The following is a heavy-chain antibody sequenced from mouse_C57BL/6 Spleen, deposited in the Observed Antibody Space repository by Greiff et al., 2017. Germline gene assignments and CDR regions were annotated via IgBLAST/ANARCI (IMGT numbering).Heavy chain of an antibody. CDR2: IDPETGGT. J-gene: IGHJ3*01. CDR3: TREYCCGRDRFAY. Sequence: QVQLKESGAELVRPGASVTLSCKASGYTFTDYEMHWVKQTPVHGLEWIGAIDPETGGTAYNQKFKGKAILTADKSSSTAYMELRSLSSEDSAVYCSTREYCCGRDRFAYWGQGTLVTVSA. CDR1: GYTFTDYE. V-gene: IGHV1-15*01. D-gene: IGHD5-1*01.